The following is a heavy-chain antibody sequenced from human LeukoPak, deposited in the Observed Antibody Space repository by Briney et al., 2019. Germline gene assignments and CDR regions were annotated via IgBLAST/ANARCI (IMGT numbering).Heavy chain of an antibody. CDR1: GFSVSTSY. CDR2: IHDDGTT. J-gene: IGHJ4*02. CDR3: AKDAIVVVTAGFDC. D-gene: IGHD2-21*02. Sequence: GGSLRLSCVSSGFSVSTSYISWVRQAPGKGLEWVSVIHDDGTTHYADSVKGRFTISRDNSKNTLYLQMNSLRAEDTAVYYCAKDAIVVVTAGFDCWGQGTLVTVSS. V-gene: IGHV3-53*01.